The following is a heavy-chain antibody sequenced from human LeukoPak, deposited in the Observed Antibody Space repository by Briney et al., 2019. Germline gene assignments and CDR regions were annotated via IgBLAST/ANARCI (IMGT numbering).Heavy chain of an antibody. D-gene: IGHD6-25*01. J-gene: IGHJ6*02. CDR2: IYYSGGT. CDR1: GGSISSGGSR. CDR3: ARGLSEDYYYGMDV. V-gene: IGHV4-61*08. Sequence: SETLSLTCNVSGGSISSGGSRWSWIRQHPGKGLEWIGYIYYSGGTNYNPSLKSRVTISVDTSKNQFSLKLSSVTAADTAVYYCARGLSEDYYYGMDVWGQGTTVTVSS.